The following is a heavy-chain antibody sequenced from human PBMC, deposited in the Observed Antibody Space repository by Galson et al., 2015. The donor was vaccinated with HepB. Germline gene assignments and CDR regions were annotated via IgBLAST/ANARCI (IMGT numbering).Heavy chain of an antibody. CDR2: TYDRSFTAEWYN. D-gene: IGHD6-25*01. CDR1: GDSVSSSSVA. V-gene: IGHV6-1*01. Sequence: CSISGDSVSSSSVAWNWIRQSPSRGLEGLGRTYDRSFTAEWYNEQAESVKSRITINPDTSKNQFSLQLDSVTPEGTALYFCARHQRSFDFWGPGTMVTVSS. CDR3: ARHQRSFDF. J-gene: IGHJ3*01.